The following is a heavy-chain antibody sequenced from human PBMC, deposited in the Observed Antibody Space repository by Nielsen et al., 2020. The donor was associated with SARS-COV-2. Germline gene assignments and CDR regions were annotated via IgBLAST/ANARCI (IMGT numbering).Heavy chain of an antibody. D-gene: IGHD5-24*01. V-gene: IGHV3-48*01. CDR1: GLTFTTYN. CDR2: INSNGRTT. Sequence: GESLKISCRVSGLTFTTYNMNWVRQAPGKGLEWVAYINSNGRTTHHADSVKGRFTISRDNIRDSVYLQMNGLRGDDTAVYYCAIDLTYGSPAHYFYQMDVWGQGTTVNVSS. CDR3: AIDLTYGSPAHYFYQMDV. J-gene: IGHJ6*02.